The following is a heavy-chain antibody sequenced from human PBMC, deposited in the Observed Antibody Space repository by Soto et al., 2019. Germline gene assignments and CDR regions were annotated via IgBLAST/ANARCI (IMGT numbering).Heavy chain of an antibody. D-gene: IGHD6-6*01. Sequence: GGSLRLSCAASGFTVSSNYMSWVRQAPGKGLEWVSVIYSGGSTYYADSVKGRFTISRDNSKNTLYLQMNSLRAEDTAVYYCAREKQEYSSSSGRGFDPWGQGTMVTVS. CDR3: AREKQEYSSSSGRGFDP. V-gene: IGHV3-53*01. CDR1: GFTVSSNY. J-gene: IGHJ5*02. CDR2: IYSGGST.